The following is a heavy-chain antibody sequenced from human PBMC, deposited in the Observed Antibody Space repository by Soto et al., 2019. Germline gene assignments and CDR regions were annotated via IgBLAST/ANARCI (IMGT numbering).Heavy chain of an antibody. Sequence: EVQLVESGGGLVQPGRSLRLSCAASGFTFNDHSMHWVRQAPGKGLEWVSGISWNGGSRGYADSVQGRFTISRDNAKNSLYLQMNSLKPEDTALYYSAKDLRSTAWYSISFFDYWGQGALVTVSS. V-gene: IGHV3-9*01. J-gene: IGHJ4*02. CDR3: AKDLRSTAWYSISFFDY. CDR2: ISWNGGSR. CDR1: GFTFNDHS. D-gene: IGHD6-13*01.